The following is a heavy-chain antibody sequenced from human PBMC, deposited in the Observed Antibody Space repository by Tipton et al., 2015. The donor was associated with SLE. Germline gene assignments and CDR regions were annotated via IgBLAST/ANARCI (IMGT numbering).Heavy chain of an antibody. CDR2: ISHTGNT. V-gene: IGHV4-34*01. CDR3: ARIIGGHGDAFDI. J-gene: IGHJ3*02. Sequence: TLSLTCAVDGGSFSGYYWTWIRQPPGRGLEWVGEISHTGNTNYNPSLKSRVSMSLDPTKNQFSLKLMSVTAADTAVYFCARIIGGHGDAFDIWGQGTMVSVSS. CDR1: GGSFSGYY. D-gene: IGHD3-10*01.